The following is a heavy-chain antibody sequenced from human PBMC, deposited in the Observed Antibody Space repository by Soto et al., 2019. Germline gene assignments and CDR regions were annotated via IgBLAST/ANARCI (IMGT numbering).Heavy chain of an antibody. Sequence: KGLEWIGNIYYSGSTYYNPSLKSRVTISVDTSKNQFSLKLSSVTAADTAVFYCSTQGVGRRYVYGFGPWGEGTLVSVSS. CDR3: STQGVGRRYVYGFGP. V-gene: IGHV4-39*01. J-gene: IGHJ5*02. CDR2: IYYSGST. D-gene: IGHD3-3*01.